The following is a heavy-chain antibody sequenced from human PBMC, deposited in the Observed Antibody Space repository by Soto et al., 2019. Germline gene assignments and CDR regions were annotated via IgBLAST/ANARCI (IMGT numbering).Heavy chain of an antibody. CDR2: IYYSGST. CDR1: GGSISSGGYY. CDR3: ARDKGMLGYDSRWFDP. V-gene: IGHV4-31*03. J-gene: IGHJ5*02. Sequence: QVQLQESGPGLVKPSQTLSLTCTVSGGSISSGGYYWSWIRQHPGKGLEWIGYIYYSGSTYYNPSLKSRVTRAVDTSKNQFSLKLSSVTAADTAVDYGARDKGMLGYDSRWFDPWGQGTLVTVSS. D-gene: IGHD5-12*01.